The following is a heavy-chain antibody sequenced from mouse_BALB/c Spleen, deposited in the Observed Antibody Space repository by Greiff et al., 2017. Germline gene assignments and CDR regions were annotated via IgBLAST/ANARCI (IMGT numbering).Heavy chain of an antibody. CDR3: AREDLVLRSFDV. CDR1: GFTFSSYA. V-gene: IGHV5-6-5*01. Sequence: EVQLVESGGGLVKPGGSLKLSCAASGFTFSSYAMSWVRQTQEKRLEWVASISSGGSTYYPDSVKGRFTISRDNARNILYLQMSSLRSEDTAMYYCAREDLVLRSFDVWGAGTTVTVSA. J-gene: IGHJ1*01. CDR2: ISSGGST. D-gene: IGHD1-1*01.